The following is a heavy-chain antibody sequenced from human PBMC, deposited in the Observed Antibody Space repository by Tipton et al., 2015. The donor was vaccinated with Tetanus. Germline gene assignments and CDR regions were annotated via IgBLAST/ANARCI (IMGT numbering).Heavy chain of an antibody. Sequence: SLRLSCAASGFTFGSYFMTWVRQAPGKGLEWVSAIGGSGRTTYYADSVKGRFIISRDNSKNTLYLQMNILRVDNTAVYYCAKVSLPRAGARGQGTLVTVSS. D-gene: IGHD2-15*01. CDR3: AKVSLPRAGA. V-gene: IGHV3-23*01. CDR2: IGGSGRTT. J-gene: IGHJ4*02. CDR1: GFTFGSYF.